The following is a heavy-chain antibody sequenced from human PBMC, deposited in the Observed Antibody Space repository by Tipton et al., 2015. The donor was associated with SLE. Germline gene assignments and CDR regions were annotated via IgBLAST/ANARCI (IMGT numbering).Heavy chain of an antibody. V-gene: IGHV4-34*01. CDR2: INHSGST. D-gene: IGHD3-10*01. CDR3: ARPPGTYPTGDY. Sequence: TLSLTCVVYGGSFSDYSWSWIRQSPGKGLEWIGEINHSGSTNYNPSLKSRVTISVDTSKIQFSLKLSSVTAADTAVYYCARPPGTYPTGDYWGQGTLVTVSS. CDR1: GGSFSDYS. J-gene: IGHJ4*02.